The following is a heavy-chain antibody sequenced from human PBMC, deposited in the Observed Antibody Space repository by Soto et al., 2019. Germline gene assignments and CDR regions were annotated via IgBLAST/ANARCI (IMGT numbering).Heavy chain of an antibody. CDR3: ARDRNYGGADY. J-gene: IGHJ4*02. CDR1: GGSITTYC. CDR2: IYDSGST. D-gene: IGHD3-10*01. Sequence: PSETLSLTCTVSGGSITTYCWIWIRQPPGKGLEWIGYIYDSGSTKYNPSLKSRVTMSVDTSKNQFSLNLSSVTAADTAAYYCARDRNYGGADYWGQGTLVTVSS. V-gene: IGHV4-59*01.